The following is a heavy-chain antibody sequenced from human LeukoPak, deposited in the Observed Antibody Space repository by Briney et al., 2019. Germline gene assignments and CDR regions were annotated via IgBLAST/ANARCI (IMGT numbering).Heavy chain of an antibody. Sequence: SETLSLTYAVSGGSISSSNWWSWVRQPPGKGLEWIGEIYHSGSTNYNPSLKSRVTISVDKSKNQFSLKLSSVTAADTAVYYCARDRATIAAAGSSSDPWGQGTLVTVSS. CDR2: IYHSGST. CDR1: GGSISSSNW. V-gene: IGHV4-4*02. CDR3: ARDRATIAAAGSSSDP. J-gene: IGHJ5*02. D-gene: IGHD6-13*01.